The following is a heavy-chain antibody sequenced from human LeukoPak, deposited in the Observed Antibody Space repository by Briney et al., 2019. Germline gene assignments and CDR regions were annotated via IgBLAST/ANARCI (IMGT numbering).Heavy chain of an antibody. Sequence: GGSLRLSCAASGFTVSSNYMSWVHQAPGKALEWVSVIYSGGSTYYADSVKGRFIISRDNPKNTLYLQMNSLRAEDTAVYYCASSSGWSSLDYWGQGTLVTVSS. V-gene: IGHV3-53*01. D-gene: IGHD6-19*01. CDR2: IYSGGST. CDR3: ASSSGWSSLDY. CDR1: GFTVSSNY. J-gene: IGHJ4*02.